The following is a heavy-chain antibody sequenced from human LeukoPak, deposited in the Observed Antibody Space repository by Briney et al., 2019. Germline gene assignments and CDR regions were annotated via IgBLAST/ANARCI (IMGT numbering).Heavy chain of an antibody. D-gene: IGHD3-10*01. Sequence: GASVKVSCKASGYTFTGYYMHWVRQAPGQGLEGMGWINPNSGGTNYAQKFQGRVTMTRDTSISTAYMELSRLRSDDTAVYYCARDFRLVLLWFGDEDAFDIWGQGTMVTVSS. J-gene: IGHJ3*02. CDR3: ARDFRLVLLWFGDEDAFDI. V-gene: IGHV1-2*02. CDR1: GYTFTGYY. CDR2: INPNSGGT.